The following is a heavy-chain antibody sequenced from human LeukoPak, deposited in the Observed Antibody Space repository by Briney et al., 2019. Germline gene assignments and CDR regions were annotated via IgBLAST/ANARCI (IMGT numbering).Heavy chain of an antibody. D-gene: IGHD2-2*01. CDR3: ARANIVVVPAAYNFDY. J-gene: IGHJ4*02. CDR1: GGSISSYY. V-gene: IGHV4-59*01. CDR2: IYHTGST. Sequence: SETLSLTCTVSGGSISSYYWSWIRQPPGKGLEWIGYIYHTGSTSYNPSLKGRVTISVDTSKNQFSLKLSSVTAADTAVYYCARANIVVVPAAYNFDYWGQGTLVTVSS.